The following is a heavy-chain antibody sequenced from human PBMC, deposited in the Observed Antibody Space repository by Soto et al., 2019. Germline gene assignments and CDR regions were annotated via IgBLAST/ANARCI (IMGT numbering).Heavy chain of an antibody. J-gene: IGHJ4*02. V-gene: IGHV4-39*01. D-gene: IGHD3-16*02. CDR1: GGSISSSSYY. CDR3: ARRLGELSFDY. CDR2: IYYSGST. Sequence: QLQLQESGPGLVKPSETLSLTCTVSGGSISSSSYYWGWIRQPPGKGREWIGSIYYSGSTYYNPSLKGRVTISVYTSRNQFSLKLSSVTAADTAVYYCARRLGELSFDYWGQGTLVTVSS.